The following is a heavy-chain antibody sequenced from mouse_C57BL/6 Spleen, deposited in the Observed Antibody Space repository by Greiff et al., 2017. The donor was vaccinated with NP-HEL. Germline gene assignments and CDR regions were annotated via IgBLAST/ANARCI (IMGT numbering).Heavy chain of an antibody. J-gene: IGHJ4*01. CDR3: ARDGGLGQMDY. V-gene: IGHV5-4*01. Sequence: EVKLVESGGGLVKPGGSLKLSCAASGFTFSSYAMSWVRQTPEKRLEWVATISDGGSYTYYPDNVKGRFTISRDNAKNNLYLQMSHLKSEDTAMYYCARDGGLGQMDYWGQGTSVTVSS. CDR1: GFTFSSYA. CDR2: ISDGGSYT. D-gene: IGHD4-1*01.